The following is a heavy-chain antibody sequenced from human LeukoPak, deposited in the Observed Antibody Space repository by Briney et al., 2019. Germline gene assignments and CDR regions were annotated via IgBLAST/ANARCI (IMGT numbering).Heavy chain of an antibody. CDR2: INHSGST. CDR3: ARRYSSSAGPHRGISGMDV. CDR1: GGSFSGYY. D-gene: IGHD6-13*01. Sequence: SETLSLTCAVYGGSFSGYYWSWIRQPPGKGLEWIGEINHSGSTNYNPSLKSRVTISVDTSKNQFSLKLSSVTAADMAVYYCARRYSSSAGPHRGISGMDVWGQGTTVTVSS. J-gene: IGHJ6*02. V-gene: IGHV4-34*01.